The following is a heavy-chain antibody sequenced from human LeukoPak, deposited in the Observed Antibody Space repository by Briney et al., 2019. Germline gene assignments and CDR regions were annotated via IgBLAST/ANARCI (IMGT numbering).Heavy chain of an antibody. V-gene: IGHV4-34*01. CDR2: INHSGST. Sequence: SETLSLTCAVYGGSLSGYYWSWIRQSPGKGLEWIGEINHSGSTNYNPSLKSRVTISVDTSKNQFSLKLSSVTAADTAVYYCARQTDDAFDIWGQGTMVTVSS. J-gene: IGHJ3*02. CDR3: ARQTDDAFDI. CDR1: GGSLSGYY.